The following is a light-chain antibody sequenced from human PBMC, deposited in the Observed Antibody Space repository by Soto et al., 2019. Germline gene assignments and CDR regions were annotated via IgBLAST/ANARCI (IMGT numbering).Light chain of an antibody. V-gene: IGKV1-5*03. CDR1: QSIGAS. J-gene: IGKJ4*01. CDR3: QQYNSSPLT. CDR2: KAS. Sequence: DIQMTQSPSTLYAPVGDRVTITCRASQSIGASLAWFQQKPGKAPNLLIYKASSLESGVPSRFSGSGSGTEFTLSSSTLQPDDFATYCCQQYNSSPLTFGGGTKVEIK.